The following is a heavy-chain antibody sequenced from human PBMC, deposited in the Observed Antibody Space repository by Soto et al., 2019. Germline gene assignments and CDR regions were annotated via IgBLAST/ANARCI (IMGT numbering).Heavy chain of an antibody. D-gene: IGHD2-8*01. CDR2: IHYSGTT. Sequence: SATLSLTCTVSGTSISSYYGSWIRQPPGKGLEWIANIHYSGTTNYNPSLASRVTLSVDTSKNQFSLKMTSVTAADRAMYFCARYNSYAIDYWGRGTLVNVSS. J-gene: IGHJ4*02. V-gene: IGHV4-59*01. CDR1: GTSISSYY. CDR3: ARYNSYAIDY.